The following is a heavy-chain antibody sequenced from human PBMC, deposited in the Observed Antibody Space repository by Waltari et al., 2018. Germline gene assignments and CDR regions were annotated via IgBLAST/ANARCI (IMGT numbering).Heavy chain of an antibody. V-gene: IGHV1-69*14. J-gene: IGHJ1*01. CDR1: GRTFSSYA. D-gene: IGHD6-13*01. CDR3: ASRGIAAAGHFQH. Sequence: QVQLVQSGAEVKKPGSSVKVSCKASGRTFSSYALSWVRQAPGQGLEWMGGIIPIFGTANYAQKFQGRVTITADKSTSTAYMELSSLRSEDTAVYYCASRGIAAAGHFQHWGQGTRVTVSS. CDR2: IIPIFGTA.